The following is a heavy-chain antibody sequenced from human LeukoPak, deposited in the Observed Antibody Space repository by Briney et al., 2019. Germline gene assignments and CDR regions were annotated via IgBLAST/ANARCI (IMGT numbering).Heavy chain of an antibody. J-gene: IGHJ4*02. D-gene: IGHD6-19*01. CDR3: AKGLAVAGGEY. CDR1: GFTFSSYA. V-gene: IGHV3-23*01. Sequence: GGSLRLSCAASGFTFSSYAMSWLRQAPGKGLEWVSAISGSGGSTYYADSVKGRFTISRDNSKNTLYLQMNSLRAEDTAVYYCAKGLAVAGGEYWGQGTLVTVSS. CDR2: ISGSGGST.